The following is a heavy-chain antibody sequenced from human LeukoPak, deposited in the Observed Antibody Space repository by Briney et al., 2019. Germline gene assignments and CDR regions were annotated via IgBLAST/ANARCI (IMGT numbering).Heavy chain of an antibody. J-gene: IGHJ4*02. CDR1: GFTFDDYA. V-gene: IGHV3-9*01. CDR2: ISWNSGSI. CDR3: AKAVYDYVWGSYLDY. Sequence: GRPLRLSCAASGFTFDDYAMHWVRQAPGKGLEWVSGISWNSGSIGYADSVKGRFTISRDNAKNSLYLQMNSLRAEDTALYYCAKAVYDYVWGSYLDYWGQGTLVTVSS. D-gene: IGHD3-16*02.